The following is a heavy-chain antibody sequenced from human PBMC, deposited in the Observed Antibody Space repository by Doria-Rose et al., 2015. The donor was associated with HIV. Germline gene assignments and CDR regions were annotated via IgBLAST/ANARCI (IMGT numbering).Heavy chain of an antibody. CDR3: ARIKSSRWYHKYYFDF. CDR2: IFSDDER. CDR1: GVSLSSPGMG. J-gene: IGHJ4*02. D-gene: IGHD6-13*01. Sequence: QITLKESGPVLVKPTETLTLTCTVSGVSLSSPGMGVSWIRQPPGKALEWLANIFSDDERFYKTSLKSRLTISRGTCKSQVVRTMTDMDPVDTATYYCARIKSSRWYHKYYFDFWGQGTRVIVSA. V-gene: IGHV2-26*01.